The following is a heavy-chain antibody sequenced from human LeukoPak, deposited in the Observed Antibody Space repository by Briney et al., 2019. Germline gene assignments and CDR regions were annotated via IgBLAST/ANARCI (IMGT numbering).Heavy chain of an antibody. J-gene: IGHJ5*02. Sequence: SETLSLTCTVSGGSISSYYWRWIRQPPGKGLEWIACIYYSGSTKYNPSLKSRVTISVDTSKNQLSLKLSSVTAADTAVYYCAREPGFDSSGYLNWFDPWGQGTLVTVSS. CDR3: AREPGFDSSGYLNWFDP. V-gene: IGHV4-59*01. CDR1: GGSISSYY. D-gene: IGHD3-22*01. CDR2: IYYSGST.